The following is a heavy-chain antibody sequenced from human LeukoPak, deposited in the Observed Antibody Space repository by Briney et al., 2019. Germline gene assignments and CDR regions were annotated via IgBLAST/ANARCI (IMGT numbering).Heavy chain of an antibody. J-gene: IGHJ4*02. CDR1: GGSISTYY. CDR2: IFYSGST. V-gene: IGHV4-59*08. D-gene: IGHD5-24*01. Sequence: SETLSLTCTVSGGSISTYYWRWIPQPPGKGLEWIGYIFYSGSTNYTPSLMRRVTISVDTSKKQFSLKLTSVTAADTAVYYCARLYLPATRFDYWGQGTLVTVSS. CDR3: ARLYLPATRFDY.